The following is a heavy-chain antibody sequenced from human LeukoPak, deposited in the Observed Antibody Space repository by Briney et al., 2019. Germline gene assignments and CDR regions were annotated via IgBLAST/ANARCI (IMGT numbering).Heavy chain of an antibody. CDR1: GGSISSSSYY. CDR3: ARLPTRWSLSYYYGSGSYQFDY. CDR2: IYYSGST. D-gene: IGHD3-10*01. Sequence: SETLSLTCTVSGGSISSSSYYWGWIRQPPGKGLEWIGSIYYSGSTYYNPSLKSRVTISVDTSKNQFSLKLSSVTAADTAVYYCARLPTRWSLSYYYGSGSYQFDYWGQGTLVTVSS. J-gene: IGHJ4*02. V-gene: IGHV4-39*01.